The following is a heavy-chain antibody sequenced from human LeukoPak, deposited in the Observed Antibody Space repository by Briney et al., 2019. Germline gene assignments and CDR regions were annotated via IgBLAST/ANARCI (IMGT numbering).Heavy chain of an antibody. V-gene: IGHV3-21*01. J-gene: IGHJ4*02. CDR2: ISSSSSYI. CDR3: ARRPNYYYDSSGYGY. D-gene: IGHD3-22*01. Sequence: GGSLRLSCAASGFTFSSYSMNWVRQAPGKGLEWVSSISSSSSYIYYADSVKGRFTIPRDNAKNSLYLQMNSLRAEDTAVYYCARRPNYYYDSSGYGYWGQGTLVTVSS. CDR1: GFTFSSYS.